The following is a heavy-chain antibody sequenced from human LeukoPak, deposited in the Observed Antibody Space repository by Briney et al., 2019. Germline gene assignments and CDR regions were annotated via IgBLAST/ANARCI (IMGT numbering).Heavy chain of an antibody. CDR3: ARDGEDSYYDSSGYRGGYFDY. V-gene: IGHV3-30-3*01. CDR2: ISYDGSNK. Sequence: GGSLRLSCAASGFTFSSYAMHWVRQAPGEGLEWVAVISYDGSNKYYADSVKGRFTISRDNSKNTLYLQMNSLRAEDTAVYYCARDGEDSYYDSSGYRGGYFDYWGQGTLVTVSS. D-gene: IGHD3-22*01. CDR1: GFTFSSYA. J-gene: IGHJ4*02.